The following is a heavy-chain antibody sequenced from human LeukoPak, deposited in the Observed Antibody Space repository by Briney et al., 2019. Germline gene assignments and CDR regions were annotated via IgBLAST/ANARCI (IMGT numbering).Heavy chain of an antibody. CDR2: IQNRGST. CDR1: GGSISSYY. Sequence: SETLSLTCTVSGGSISSYYWSWIRQPPGKGLEWIGYIQNRGSTNYNPSLKSRVTISVDTSKTQFSLKLRSVSAADTAVYYCARDRPGIAVAGDAFDIWGRGTMVIVSS. D-gene: IGHD6-19*01. CDR3: ARDRPGIAVAGDAFDI. J-gene: IGHJ3*02. V-gene: IGHV4-59*01.